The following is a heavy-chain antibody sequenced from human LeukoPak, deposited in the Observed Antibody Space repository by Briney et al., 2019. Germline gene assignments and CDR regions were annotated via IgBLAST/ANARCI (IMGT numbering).Heavy chain of an antibody. CDR3: AKGLAVAPANDAFDI. V-gene: IGHV3-9*01. CDR1: GFTFDDYA. D-gene: IGHD6-19*01. Sequence: QAGRSLRLSCAASGFTFDDYAMHWVRQAPGKGLEWVSGISWNSGSIGYADSVKGRFTISRDNAKNSLYLQMNSLRAEDTALYYCAKGLAVAPANDAFDIWGQGTMVTVSS. CDR2: ISWNSGSI. J-gene: IGHJ3*02.